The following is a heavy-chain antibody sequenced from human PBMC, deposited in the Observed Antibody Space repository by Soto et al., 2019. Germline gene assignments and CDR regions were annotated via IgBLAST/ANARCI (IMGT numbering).Heavy chain of an antibody. CDR2: ISAHNGNT. CDR1: GYTFTSYG. V-gene: IGHV1-18*01. Sequence: QVQLVQSGAEVKKPGASVKVACKASGYTFTSYGINWVRQAPGQGLEWMGWISAHNGNTKYAQKVQGRVTMTTDTSTITAYMELRSMRSDDTAVYYCARDMAAGMIDYSGQGTLVTVSS. D-gene: IGHD6-13*01. J-gene: IGHJ4*02. CDR3: ARDMAAGMIDY.